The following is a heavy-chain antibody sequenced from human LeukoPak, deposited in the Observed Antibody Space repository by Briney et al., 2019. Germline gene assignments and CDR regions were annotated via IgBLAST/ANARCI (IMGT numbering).Heavy chain of an antibody. CDR3: ARAPGYYFDY. V-gene: IGHV4-30-2*01. D-gene: IGHD2-15*01. J-gene: IGHJ4*02. CDR2: IYHSGST. CDR1: GGSISSGGYY. Sequence: SETLSLTCTVSGGSISSGGYYWSWIRQPPGKGLEWIGYIYHSGSTYYNPSLKSRVTISVDRSKNQFSLKLSSVTAADTAVYYCARAPGYYFDYWGQGTLVTVSS.